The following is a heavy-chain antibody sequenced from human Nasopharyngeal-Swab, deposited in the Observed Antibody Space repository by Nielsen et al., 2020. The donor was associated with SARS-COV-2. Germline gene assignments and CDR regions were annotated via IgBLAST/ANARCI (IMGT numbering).Heavy chain of an antibody. D-gene: IGHD6-19*01. Sequence: GESLKISCAASGFTFSSYWMSWVRQAPGKGLEWVANIKQDGSEKYYVDSVKGRFTISRDNAKNSLYLQMNSLRAEDTAVYYCAKGASSGWNYFDYWGQGTRVTVSS. V-gene: IGHV3-7*05. CDR1: GFTFSSYW. CDR3: AKGASSGWNYFDY. J-gene: IGHJ4*02. CDR2: IKQDGSEK.